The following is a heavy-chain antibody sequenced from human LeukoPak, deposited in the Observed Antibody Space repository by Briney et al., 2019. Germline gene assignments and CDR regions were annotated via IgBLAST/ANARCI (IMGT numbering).Heavy chain of an antibody. J-gene: IGHJ4*02. Sequence: PSETLSLTCAVYGGSFSGYYRSWIRQPPGKGLEWIGEINHSGSTNYNPSLKSRVTISVDTSKNQFSLKLSSVTAADTAVYYCARGFIAPAAVDYWGQGTLVTVSS. V-gene: IGHV4-34*01. CDR1: GGSFSGYY. D-gene: IGHD2-2*01. CDR2: INHSGST. CDR3: ARGFIAPAAVDY.